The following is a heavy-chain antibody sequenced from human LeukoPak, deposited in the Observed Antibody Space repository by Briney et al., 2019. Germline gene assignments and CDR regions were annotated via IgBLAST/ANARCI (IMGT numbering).Heavy chain of an antibody. CDR3: ASPRMGGYNIRSRPYYYYGMDV. Sequence: SVKVSCKASGYTFTSYYMHWVRQAPGQGLEWMGRIIPILGIANYAQKFQGRVTITADKSTSTAYMELSSLRSEDTAVYYCASPRMGGYNIRSRPYYYYGMDVWGQGTTVTVSS. J-gene: IGHJ6*02. V-gene: IGHV1-69*02. D-gene: IGHD5-24*01. CDR1: GYTFTSYY. CDR2: IIPILGIA.